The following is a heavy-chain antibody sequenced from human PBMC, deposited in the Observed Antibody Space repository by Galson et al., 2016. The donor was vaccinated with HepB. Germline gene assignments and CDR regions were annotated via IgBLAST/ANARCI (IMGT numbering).Heavy chain of an antibody. D-gene: IGHD3-22*01. CDR3: AREGDYDSGGYDLHY. J-gene: IGHJ4*02. V-gene: IGHV1-69*13. CDR2: IIPIFGTA. Sequence: SVKVSCKATGGTFRSFSLSWVRQAPGQGLEWVGGIIPIFGTANYAQKFQGRVTITADESTSTAYMELRSLSSEDTAIYYCAREGDYDSGGYDLHYWGQGTLVTASS. CDR1: GGTFRSFS.